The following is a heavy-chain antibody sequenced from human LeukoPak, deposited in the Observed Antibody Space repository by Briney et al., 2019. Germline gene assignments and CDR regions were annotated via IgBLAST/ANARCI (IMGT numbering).Heavy chain of an antibody. CDR1: GYTFNSHG. CDR3: ARDASPMVSPFDC. D-gene: IGHD5-18*01. J-gene: IGHJ4*02. CDR2: ISAYNGDK. V-gene: IGHV1-18*01. Sequence: ASVTVSCKPSGYTFNSHGISWVRQAPGQGLEWMGSISAYNGDKDFAQNFQGRLTMTTGISTSTAYMELRSLRSDDTAVYYCARDASPMVSPFDCWGQGSLVTVAS.